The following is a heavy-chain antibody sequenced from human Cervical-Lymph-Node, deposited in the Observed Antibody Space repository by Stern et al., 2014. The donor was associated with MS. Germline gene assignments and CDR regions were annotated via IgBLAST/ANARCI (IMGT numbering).Heavy chain of an antibody. CDR1: GYTFTSYW. CDR2: IFPGGYDI. V-gene: IGHV5-51*01. CDR3: ARQRYFDY. J-gene: IGHJ4*02. Sequence: EVQLVQSGPEVKRPGESLKISCQASGYTFTSYWVGWVRQMPGKGLEWIAIIFPGGYDIRYSPAFQAQVTISADKSSSTAYLQGNNLKASDTAIYYCARQRYFDYWGQGTLVTVSS.